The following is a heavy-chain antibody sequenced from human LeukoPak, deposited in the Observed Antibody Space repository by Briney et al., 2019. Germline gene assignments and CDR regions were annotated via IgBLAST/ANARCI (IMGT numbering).Heavy chain of an antibody. CDR1: GGSISSYY. CDR3: AREGYSYGTGGYFGL. Sequence: SETLSLTCTVSGGSISSYYWSWIRQTPGKGLEWIGEINHSGGTNYNPSLTSRVTMSVDTSKNQFSLKLSSVTAADTAVYYCAREGYSYGTGGYFGLWGRGTLVTVSS. V-gene: IGHV4-34*01. CDR2: INHSGGT. D-gene: IGHD5-18*01. J-gene: IGHJ2*01.